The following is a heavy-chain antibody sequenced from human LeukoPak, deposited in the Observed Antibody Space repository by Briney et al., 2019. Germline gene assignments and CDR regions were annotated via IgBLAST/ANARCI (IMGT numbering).Heavy chain of an antibody. V-gene: IGHV5-51*01. J-gene: IGHJ5*02. D-gene: IGHD3-22*01. CDR3: ARHQGYFDP. Sequence: GESLKISCKGSEYSFTNHWIGWVRQMPGKGLEWLGMIYPGDSNTRYGPSFQGHVTISADKSISTAYLQWSSLKASDTAMYYCARHQGYFDPWGQGTLVTVSS. CDR1: EYSFTNHW. CDR2: IYPGDSNT.